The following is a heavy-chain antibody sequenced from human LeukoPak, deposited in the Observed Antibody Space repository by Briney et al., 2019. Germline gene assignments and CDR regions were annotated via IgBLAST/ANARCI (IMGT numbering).Heavy chain of an antibody. D-gene: IGHD3-10*01. V-gene: IGHV4-38-2*02. CDR2: IYHSGST. CDR3: ARLISVIAGYGWFDP. J-gene: IGHJ5*02. Sequence: PSETLSLTCTVSGYSISSGYYWGWIRQPPGKGLEWIGSIYHSGSTYYNPSLKSRVTISVDTSKNQFSLKLSSVTAADTAVYYCARLISVIAGYGWFDPWGQGTLVTVSS. CDR1: GYSISSGYY.